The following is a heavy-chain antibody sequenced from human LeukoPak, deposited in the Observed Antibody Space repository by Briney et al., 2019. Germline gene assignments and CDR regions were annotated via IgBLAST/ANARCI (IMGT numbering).Heavy chain of an antibody. CDR3: ARALRFLEWLEAFDY. CDR1: GYTFTSYG. V-gene: IGHV1-18*01. CDR2: ISAYNGNT. D-gene: IGHD3-3*01. Sequence: ASVKVSCKASGYTFTSYGISWVRQAPGQGLEWMGWISAYNGNTNYAQKPQGRVTMTTDTSTSTAYMELRSLRSDDTAVYYCARALRFLEWLEAFDYWGQGTLVTVSS. J-gene: IGHJ4*02.